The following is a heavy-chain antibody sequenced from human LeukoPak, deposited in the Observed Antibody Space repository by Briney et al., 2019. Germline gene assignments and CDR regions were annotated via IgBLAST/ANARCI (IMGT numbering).Heavy chain of an antibody. D-gene: IGHD2-2*01. CDR3: ARENLIVVESPNWFDP. CDR1: GGSFSGYY. Sequence: SETLSLTCAVYGGSFSGYYWSWIRQPPGKGLEWIGEINHSGSTNYNPSLKSRVTISVDTSKNQFSLKLSSVTAADTAVYYCARENLIVVESPNWFDPWGQGTLVTVSS. CDR2: INHSGST. V-gene: IGHV4-34*01. J-gene: IGHJ5*02.